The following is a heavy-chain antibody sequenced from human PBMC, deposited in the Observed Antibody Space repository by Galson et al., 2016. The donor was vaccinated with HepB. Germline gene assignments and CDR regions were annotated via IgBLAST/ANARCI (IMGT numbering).Heavy chain of an antibody. CDR1: GSTVRSNY. Sequence: SLRLSCAASGSTVRSNYMHWVRQAPGKGLEWVSVIHSGGTTYYAGSVVGRFSISRDNSKNTMDLHMSGLRAEDTAVYYCARSLGSTTNYGLDVWGQGTAVSVS. V-gene: IGHV3-53*01. CDR3: ARSLGSTTNYGLDV. J-gene: IGHJ6*02. CDR2: IHSGGTT. D-gene: IGHD1-26*01.